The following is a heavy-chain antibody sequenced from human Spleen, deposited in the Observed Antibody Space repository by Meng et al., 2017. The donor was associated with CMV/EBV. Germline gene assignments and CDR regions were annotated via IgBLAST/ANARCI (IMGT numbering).Heavy chain of an antibody. CDR3: ARDFDAGWLGY. CDR1: GFTFSSYW. J-gene: IGHJ4*02. D-gene: IGHD6-19*01. Sequence: GGSLRLSCAASGFTFSSYWMSWVRQAPGKGLEWLANIKEDGSDKYYVDSVKGRFTIFRDNAKDSLYLQMNSLRADDTAVYYCARDFDAGWLGYWGQGTLVTAPQ. CDR2: IKEDGSDK. V-gene: IGHV3-7*01.